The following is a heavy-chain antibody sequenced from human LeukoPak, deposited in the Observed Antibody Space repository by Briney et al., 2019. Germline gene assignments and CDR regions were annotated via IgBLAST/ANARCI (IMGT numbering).Heavy chain of an antibody. Sequence: GGSLRLSCAASGFTFSSYGMHWVRQAPGKGLDWVAVIWYDGSNKYYADSVKGRFTISSDNSKTTLYLQMNSLRAEDTAVYYCARDSSSYFSSSEFDYWGQGTLVTVSS. V-gene: IGHV3-33*01. CDR2: IWYDGSNK. CDR1: GFTFSSYG. D-gene: IGHD6-6*01. CDR3: ARDSSSYFSSSEFDY. J-gene: IGHJ4*02.